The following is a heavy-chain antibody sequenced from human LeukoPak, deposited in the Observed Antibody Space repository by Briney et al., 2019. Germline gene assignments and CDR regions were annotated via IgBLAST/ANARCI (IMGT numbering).Heavy chain of an antibody. CDR3: ARHSGSGWQALGY. J-gene: IGHJ4*02. V-gene: IGHV1-18*04. CDR2: TSYNGNT. D-gene: IGHD6-19*01. Sequence: ASVNVSCKASGYTFSNYGISWVRQAPGLGLEWMGWTSYNGNTNYAQKFQDRVTMTTDTSTTTAYMELGSLESDDTAVYYCARHSGSGWQALGYWGQGTLVTVSS. CDR1: GYTFSNYG.